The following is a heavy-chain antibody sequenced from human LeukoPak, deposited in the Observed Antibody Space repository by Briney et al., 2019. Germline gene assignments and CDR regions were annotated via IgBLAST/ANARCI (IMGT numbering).Heavy chain of an antibody. CDR2: IYTSGST. D-gene: IGHD3-10*01. J-gene: IGHJ4*02. V-gene: IGHV4-4*07. Sequence: SETLSLTCTVSGGSISSYYWSWIRQPAGKGLEWIGRIYTSGSTNYNPSLNSRVTMSVDTSKNQFSLKLSSVTAADTAVYYCARDDYGSRSYSTFDYWGQGTLVTVSS. CDR1: GGSISSYY. CDR3: ARDDYGSRSYSTFDY.